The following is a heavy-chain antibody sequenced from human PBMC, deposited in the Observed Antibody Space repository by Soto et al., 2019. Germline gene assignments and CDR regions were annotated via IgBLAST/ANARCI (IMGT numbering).Heavy chain of an antibody. CDR1: GYSFTDYW. CDR2: IYPGDSDA. Sequence: GESLKISCKSSGYSFTDYWIGWLRQMPGKGREWMGIIYPGDSDARYSPSFQGQVTISVDTSINTAFLRWNSLTASDTAMYYCARQADYNILTGYFYYFDYWGQGSLVTVSS. CDR3: ARQADYNILTGYFYYFDY. J-gene: IGHJ4*02. D-gene: IGHD3-9*01. V-gene: IGHV5-51*01.